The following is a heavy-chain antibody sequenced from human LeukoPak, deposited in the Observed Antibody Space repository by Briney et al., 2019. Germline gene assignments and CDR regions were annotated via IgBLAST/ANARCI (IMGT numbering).Heavy chain of an antibody. CDR3: TRDQTPYY. J-gene: IGHJ4*02. V-gene: IGHV3-30*02. CDR2: IRYDGSNK. Sequence: GGSLRLSCAASGFTFSSYGMHWVRQAPGKGLEWVAFIRYDGSNKYYADSVTGRFTISRDNSKNTLSLQMNSLRAEDTAVYYCTRDQTPYYWGQGTLVTVSS. CDR1: GFTFSSYG.